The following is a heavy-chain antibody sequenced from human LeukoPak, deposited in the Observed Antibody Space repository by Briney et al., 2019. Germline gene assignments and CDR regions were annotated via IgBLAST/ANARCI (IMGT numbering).Heavy chain of an antibody. CDR3: ARDIDYYDSSGYYRYYFDY. Sequence: GASVKVSCKASGYTFTSYGISWVRQAPGQGLEWMGWISAYNGNTNYAQKLQGRVTMTADTSTSTAYMELRSLRSDDTAVYYCARDIDYYDSSGYYRYYFDYWGQGTLVTVSS. CDR2: ISAYNGNT. V-gene: IGHV1-18*01. D-gene: IGHD3-22*01. CDR1: GYTFTSYG. J-gene: IGHJ4*02.